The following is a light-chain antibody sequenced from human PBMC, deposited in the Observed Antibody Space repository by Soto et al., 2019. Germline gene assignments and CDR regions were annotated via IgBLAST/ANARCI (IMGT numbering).Light chain of an antibody. CDR3: HQYAGSAYT. CDR2: GAS. Sequence: DIVLTQSPGTLSLSPGERATLSCRASQSVSSSYLAWYQQKPGQAPRLLIYGASSRSTGIPDRFSGSASGTDFTLTISRLEPEDFAVYYCHQYAGSAYTFGQGTKLEIK. CDR1: QSVSSSY. V-gene: IGKV3-20*01. J-gene: IGKJ2*01.